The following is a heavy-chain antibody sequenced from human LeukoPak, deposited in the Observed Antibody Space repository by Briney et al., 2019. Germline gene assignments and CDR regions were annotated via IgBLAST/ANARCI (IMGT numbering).Heavy chain of an antibody. CDR3: ASLIFGGHSGLAFDY. V-gene: IGHV4-30-2*01. D-gene: IGHD3-3*01. CDR1: GGSISSGGYY. CDR2: IYHSGST. Sequence: SQTLSLTCTVSGGSISSGGYYWSWIRQPPGKGLEWIGYIYHSGSTYYNPSLKSRVTISVDRSKNQFSLKLSSVTAADTAVYYCASLIFGGHSGLAFDYWGQGTLVTVSS. J-gene: IGHJ4*02.